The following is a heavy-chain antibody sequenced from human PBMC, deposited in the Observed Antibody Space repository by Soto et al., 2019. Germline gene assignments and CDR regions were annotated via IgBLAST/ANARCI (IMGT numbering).Heavy chain of an antibody. D-gene: IGHD1-26*01. V-gene: IGHV1-3*01. CDR1: GYTFSSFA. Sequence: QVQLVQSGAEVKKPGASVTVSCKTSGYTFSSFAIHWVRQAPGQSLEWMGWINVGSGVRKYSEKFQDRIIISRDISASTAYLEVSSLRYEDSVVYYCARTSYSFGAAWIHPWGQGTLVTVTS. CDR2: INVGSGVR. CDR3: ARTSYSFGAAWIHP. J-gene: IGHJ5*02.